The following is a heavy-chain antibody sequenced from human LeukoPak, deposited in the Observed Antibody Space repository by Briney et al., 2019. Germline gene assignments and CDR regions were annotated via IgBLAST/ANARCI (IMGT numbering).Heavy chain of an antibody. V-gene: IGHV1-8*01. CDR3: ARGYEIVVVRFMNYYYYYMDV. Sequence: GASVKVSCKASGYTFTSYDINWVRQATGQGLEWMGWMNPNSGNTGYAQKFQGRVTMTRNTSISTAYMELSSLRSEDTAVYYCARGYEIVVVRFMNYYYYYMDVWGKGTTVTVSS. CDR1: GYTFTSYD. CDR2: MNPNSGNT. D-gene: IGHD3-22*01. J-gene: IGHJ6*03.